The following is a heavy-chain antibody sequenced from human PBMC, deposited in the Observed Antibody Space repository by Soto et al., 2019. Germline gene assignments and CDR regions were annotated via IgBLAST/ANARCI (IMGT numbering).Heavy chain of an antibody. CDR1: GFTFSNYA. CDR3: AKRPASIITFDY. CDR2: ISGNGGST. J-gene: IGHJ4*02. V-gene: IGHV3-23*01. D-gene: IGHD2-2*01. Sequence: EVQLLDSGGGLVQPGGSLRLSCAASGFTFSNYAMSWVRQAPGKGLEWVSTISGNGGSTYYADSEKGRFTFSSDNSKNMSFLQTNSLRDDDSAVYYCAKRPASIITFDYWGQGPPVTVSS.